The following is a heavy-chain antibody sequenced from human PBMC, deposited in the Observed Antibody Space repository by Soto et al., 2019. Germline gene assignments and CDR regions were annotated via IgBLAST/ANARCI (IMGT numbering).Heavy chain of an antibody. Sequence: EVQLLESGGDLVRPGESLRLSCAASGFNFNKYAMSWVRQAPGEGLEWVSGISCCGRTASYADSVKGRFTIARDDSKNTLFLHMNSLRVEDTAEYYCAKADGEQWLLPHLENWGRGTLVTVS. CDR2: ISCCGRTA. J-gene: IGHJ4*02. CDR1: GFNFNKYA. D-gene: IGHD6-19*01. V-gene: IGHV3-23*01. CDR3: AKADGEQWLLPHLEN.